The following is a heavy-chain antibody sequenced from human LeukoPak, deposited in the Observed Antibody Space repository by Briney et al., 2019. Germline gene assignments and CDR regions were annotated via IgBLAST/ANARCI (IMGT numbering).Heavy chain of an antibody. J-gene: IGHJ4*02. CDR1: GGTFSSYA. D-gene: IGHD2-15*01. CDR3: AREACSGGSCYYIFDY. Sequence: VASVKVSCKASGGTFSSYAICWVRQAPGQGLEWMGGIIPIFGTANYAQKFQGRVTITADESTSTAYMELSSLRSEDTAVYYCAREACSGGSCYYIFDYWGQGTLVTVSS. CDR2: IIPIFGTA. V-gene: IGHV1-69*13.